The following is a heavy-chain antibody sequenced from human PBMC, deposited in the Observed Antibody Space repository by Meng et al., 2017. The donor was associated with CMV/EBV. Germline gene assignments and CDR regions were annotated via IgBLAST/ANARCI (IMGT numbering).Heavy chain of an antibody. V-gene: IGHV3-15*01. CDR1: GFTFSNAW. CDR3: TTDFILMVYDAVDWA. Sequence: GESLKISCAASGFTFSNAWMSWVRQAPGKGLEWVGRIKSKTDGGTTDYAAPVKGRFTISRDDSKNTLYLQTNSLKTEDTAVYYCTTDFILMVYDAVDWAWGQGTLVTVSS. CDR2: IKSKTDGGTT. D-gene: IGHD2-8*01. J-gene: IGHJ5*02.